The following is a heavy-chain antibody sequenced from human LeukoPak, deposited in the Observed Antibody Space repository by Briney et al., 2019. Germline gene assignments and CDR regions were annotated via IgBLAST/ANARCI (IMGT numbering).Heavy chain of an antibody. J-gene: IGHJ4*02. D-gene: IGHD4-11*01. CDR2: IKQDGSRI. CDR3: AKADYPFDY. V-gene: IGHV3-7*01. Sequence: GGSLRLSCAASGFTFSSYWMSWVRQAPGKGLEWVANIKQDGSRIHYVDSVKGRFTISRDNAKNSLYLQMNSLRAEDTAVYYCAKADYPFDYWGQGTLVTVSS. CDR1: GFTFSSYW.